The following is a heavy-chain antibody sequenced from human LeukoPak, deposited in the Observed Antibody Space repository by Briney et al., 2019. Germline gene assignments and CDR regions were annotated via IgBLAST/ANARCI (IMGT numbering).Heavy chain of an antibody. V-gene: IGHV3-30*18. CDR3: ANGGGSFDY. CDR1: GFTFSSYG. D-gene: IGHD2-15*01. J-gene: IGHJ4*02. CDR2: ISYDGSNK. Sequence: GGSLRLSCAASGFTFSSYGMHWVRQAPGKGLEWVAVISYDGSNKYYADSVKGRFSISRDNSKNTLYLQMNSLRAEDTAVYYCANGGGSFDYWGQGTLVTVSS.